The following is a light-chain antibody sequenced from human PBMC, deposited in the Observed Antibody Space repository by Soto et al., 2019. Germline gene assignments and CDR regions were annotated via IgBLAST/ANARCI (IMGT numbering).Light chain of an antibody. CDR3: QQYGSSPWT. CDR1: QSVSSY. CDR2: GAS. J-gene: IGKJ1*01. Sequence: EIVLTQSPATLSVSPGERATLPCRASQSVSSYLAWYQQKPGQAPRLLIYGASTRATGIPARFSGSGSGTEFTLTISSLQSEDFAVYYCQQYGSSPWTFGQGTKVDIK. V-gene: IGKV3-15*01.